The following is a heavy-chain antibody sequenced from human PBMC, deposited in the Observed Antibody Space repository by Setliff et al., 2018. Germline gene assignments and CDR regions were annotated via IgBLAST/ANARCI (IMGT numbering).Heavy chain of an antibody. V-gene: IGHV4-59*02. Sequence: SETLSLTCAVSGGPVTSHYWSWIRQPPGKGLEWIGFIFYSGDTNSNPSLKSRATMSVDTSKNQFSLKLNSVTAADTATYYCARDRSYYASGSFTKWFDYWGQGALVTVSS. CDR3: ARDRSYYASGSFTKWFDY. D-gene: IGHD3-10*01. CDR2: IFYSGDT. J-gene: IGHJ4*02. CDR1: GGPVTSHY.